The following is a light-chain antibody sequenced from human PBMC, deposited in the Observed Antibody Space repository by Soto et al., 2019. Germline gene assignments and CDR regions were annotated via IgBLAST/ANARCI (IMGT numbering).Light chain of an antibody. Sequence: EIVLTQSPATLSLSPGERATPSCGASQSISSYLAWYQQKPGLAPRLLIYDASSRATGIPDRFSGSGSGTDFTLTISRLEPEDFAVYYCQQYGGSLTFGPGTQVDIK. J-gene: IGKJ3*01. CDR3: QQYGGSLT. CDR2: DAS. CDR1: QSISSY. V-gene: IGKV3D-20*01.